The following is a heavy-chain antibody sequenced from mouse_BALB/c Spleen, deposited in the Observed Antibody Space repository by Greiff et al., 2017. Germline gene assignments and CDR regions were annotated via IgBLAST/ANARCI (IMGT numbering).Heavy chain of an antibody. CDR3: ASSYGSSYEAMDY. J-gene: IGHJ4*01. V-gene: IGHV1-14*01. CDR1: GYTFTSYV. Sequence: EVQLQQSGPELVKPGASVKMSCKASGYTFTSYVMHWVKQKPGQGLEWIGYINPYNDGTKYNEKFKGKATLTSDKSSSTAYMELSSLTSEDSAVYYCASSYGSSYEAMDYGGQGTSVTVSS. CDR2: INPYNDGT. D-gene: IGHD1-1*01.